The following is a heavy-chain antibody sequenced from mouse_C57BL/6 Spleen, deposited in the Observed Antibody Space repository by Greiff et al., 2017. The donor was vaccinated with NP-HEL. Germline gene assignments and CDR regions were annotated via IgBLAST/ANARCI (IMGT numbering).Heavy chain of an antibody. D-gene: IGHD2-10*01. Sequence: VKLVESGPELVKPGASVKISCKASGYAFSSSWMNWVKQRPGKGLEWIGRIYPGDGDTNYNGKFKGKATLTAVKSSSTAYMQLSSRTSEDSAVYFCARRFLLDFDYWGQGTTLTVSS. V-gene: IGHV1-82*01. CDR2: IYPGDGDT. CDR1: GYAFSSSW. J-gene: IGHJ2*01. CDR3: ARRFLLDFDY.